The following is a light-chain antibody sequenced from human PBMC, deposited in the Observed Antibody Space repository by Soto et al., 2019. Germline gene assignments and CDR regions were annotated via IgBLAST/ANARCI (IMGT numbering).Light chain of an antibody. CDR3: QRYGSSLSIT. V-gene: IGKV3-20*01. Sequence: EIVLTQSPGTLSLCPGERATLSCRASQSVSTRYLAWYQQKPGQAPRLLIYGASSRATGIPDRFSGSGSATDFTLTISRLEPEDLAVHYCQRYGSSLSITFGQGTRLESK. J-gene: IGKJ5*01. CDR2: GAS. CDR1: QSVSTRY.